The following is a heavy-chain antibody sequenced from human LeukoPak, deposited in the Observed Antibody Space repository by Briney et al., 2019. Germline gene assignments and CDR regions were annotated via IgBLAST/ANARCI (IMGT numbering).Heavy chain of an antibody. D-gene: IGHD3-16*02. CDR1: GGSLSSYC. J-gene: IGHJ5*02. CDR2: IYTSGST. Sequence: SETLSLTCTVYGGSLSSYCWNWIRQPAGKGLEWVGRIYTSGSTKYNPSLKSRVTMSIDASTNQFSLTLSSVTAADTAVYYCARAGRVIQVNWFAPWGQGTLVTVSS. CDR3: ARAGRVIQVNWFAP. V-gene: IGHV4-59*10.